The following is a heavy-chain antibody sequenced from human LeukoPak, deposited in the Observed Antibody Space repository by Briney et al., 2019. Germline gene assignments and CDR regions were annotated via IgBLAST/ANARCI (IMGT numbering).Heavy chain of an antibody. Sequence: ASVKVPCKASGYTFIVYYMHWVRQAPGRGLVWMGHINPNNGDTKYTQNFQGRVTLTRDTSISTAYMEVSRLTSDDTAIYYCARDKTRNAFDIWGQGTIVTVSS. V-gene: IGHV1-2*06. CDR3: ARDKTRNAFDI. CDR1: GYTFIVYY. CDR2: INPNNGDT. J-gene: IGHJ3*02. D-gene: IGHD2-2*01.